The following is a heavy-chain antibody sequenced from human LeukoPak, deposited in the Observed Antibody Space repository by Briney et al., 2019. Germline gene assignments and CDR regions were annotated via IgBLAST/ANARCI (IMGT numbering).Heavy chain of an antibody. J-gene: IGHJ4*02. CDR3: ARDGSHSGSYPCSQDY. CDR2: INPNSGGT. D-gene: IGHD1-26*01. CDR1: GYTFTGYY. V-gene: IGHV1-2*02. Sequence: GASVKVSCKASGYTFTGYYMHWVRQAPGQGLEWMGWINPNSGGTNYAQKFQGRVTMTRDTSISTAYMELSRLRSDDTAVYYCARDGSHSGSYPCSQDYWGQGTLVTVSS.